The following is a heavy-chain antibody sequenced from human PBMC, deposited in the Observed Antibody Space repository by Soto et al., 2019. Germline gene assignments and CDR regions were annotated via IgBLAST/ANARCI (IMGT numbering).Heavy chain of an antibody. Sequence: GGSLRLSCVASGFTFDSYAMNWIRQAPGKGLEWVSVISGGGTSTYYADSVKGRFTVSRDNSKNTMYLQMNSLSAEDTGVYYCARVIPGYSYGYNDYWGQGPLVTVSS. CDR2: ISGGGTST. V-gene: IGHV3-23*01. CDR1: GFTFDSYA. D-gene: IGHD5-18*01. CDR3: ARVIPGYSYGYNDY. J-gene: IGHJ4*02.